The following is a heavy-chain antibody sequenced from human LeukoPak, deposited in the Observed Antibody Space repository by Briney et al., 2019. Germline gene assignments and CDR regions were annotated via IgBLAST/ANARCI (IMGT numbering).Heavy chain of an antibody. CDR1: RGSISSYY. D-gene: IGHD5-18*01. CDR2: IYYIGST. J-gene: IGHJ4*02. Sequence: PSETLSLTCTGSRGSISSYYWSWIRQPPAKGLEWMGCIYYIGSTNYNPSLKSRVTISVDTSNNQFSLKLNSATAADTAVYYCARVSAMVTIFEQWGQGTLVTVSS. V-gene: IGHV4-59*01. CDR3: ARVSAMVTIFEQ.